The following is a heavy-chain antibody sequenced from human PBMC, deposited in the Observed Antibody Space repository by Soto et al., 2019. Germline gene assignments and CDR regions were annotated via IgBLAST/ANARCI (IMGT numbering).Heavy chain of an antibody. J-gene: IGHJ6*02. Sequence: SVKVSCKASGGTFSSYAISWVRQAPGQGLEWMGGIIPIFGTANYAQKFQGRVTITADESTSTAYMELSSLRSEDTAVYYCARASEFTPSTVTTRYYYYGMDVWGQGTTVTISS. CDR3: ARASEFTPSTVTTRYYYYGMDV. CDR1: GGTFSSYA. V-gene: IGHV1-69*13. CDR2: IIPIFGTA. D-gene: IGHD4-4*01.